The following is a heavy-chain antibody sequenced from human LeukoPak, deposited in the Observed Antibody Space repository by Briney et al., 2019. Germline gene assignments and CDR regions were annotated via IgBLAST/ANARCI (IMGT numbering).Heavy chain of an antibody. CDR1: GGTFSSYA. Sequence: VASVKVSCKASGGTFSSYAISWVRQAPGQGLEWVGGIIPIFGTANYAQKFQGRVTITADESTSTAYMELSSLRSEDTAVYYCAREEIVVVPAALYYYYGMDVWGQGTTVTVSS. D-gene: IGHD2-2*01. CDR2: IIPIFGTA. J-gene: IGHJ6*02. CDR3: AREEIVVVPAALYYYYGMDV. V-gene: IGHV1-69*01.